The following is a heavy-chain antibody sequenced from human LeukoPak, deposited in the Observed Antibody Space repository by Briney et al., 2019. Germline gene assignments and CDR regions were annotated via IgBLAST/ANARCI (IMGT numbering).Heavy chain of an antibody. V-gene: IGHV1-18*01. J-gene: IGHJ4*02. D-gene: IGHD3-9*01. CDR3: ARDDISTGYYNGLGIDY. CDR2: ISAYNGNT. Sequence: ASVKVSCKASGYTFTSYGISWVRQAPGQGLEWMGWISAYNGNTNYAQKLQGRVTMSTDTSTSTAYMELRSLRSDDTAVYYCARDDISTGYYNGLGIDYWGQGTLVTVSS. CDR1: GYTFTSYG.